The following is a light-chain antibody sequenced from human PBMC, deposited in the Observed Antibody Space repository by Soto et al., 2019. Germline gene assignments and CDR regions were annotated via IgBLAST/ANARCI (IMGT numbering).Light chain of an antibody. CDR1: QSVSSW. Sequence: DIQMTQSPSTLSASVGDRVTITCRASQSVSSWLAWYQQKPGKAPKLLIYKASSLDSGVPSRFSGSGSGTEFTLTISSLQPDDFATYYCQNYNSYPVTFGQGTKVDTK. CDR2: KAS. V-gene: IGKV1-5*03. CDR3: QNYNSYPVT. J-gene: IGKJ1*01.